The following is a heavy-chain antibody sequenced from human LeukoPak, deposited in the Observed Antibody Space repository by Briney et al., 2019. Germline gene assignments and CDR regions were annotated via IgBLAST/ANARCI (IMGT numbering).Heavy chain of an antibody. CDR3: ARVDEHQALDY. CDR2: IWYDGSNK. V-gene: IGHV3-33*01. CDR1: GFTFSSYG. D-gene: IGHD2-2*01. J-gene: IGHJ4*02. Sequence: GGSLRLSCAASGFTFSSYGMHWVRQAPGKGLEWVAVIWYDGSNKYYADSVKGRFTTSRDNSKNTLYLQMNSLRAEDTAVYYCARVDEHQALDYWGQGTLVTVSS.